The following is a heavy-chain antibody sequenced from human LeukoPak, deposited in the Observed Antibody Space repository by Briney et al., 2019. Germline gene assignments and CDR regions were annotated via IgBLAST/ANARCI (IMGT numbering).Heavy chain of an antibody. Sequence: GGSLRLSCAASGFTFSSYGMSWVRQAPGKGLEWVANIKQDGSEKYYVDSVKGRFTISRDSAKNSLYLQMNSLRAEDTAVYYCARDFEISSGWGQGTLVTVSS. CDR1: GFTFSSYG. CDR3: ARDFEISSG. D-gene: IGHD6-19*01. V-gene: IGHV3-7*01. CDR2: IKQDGSEK. J-gene: IGHJ4*02.